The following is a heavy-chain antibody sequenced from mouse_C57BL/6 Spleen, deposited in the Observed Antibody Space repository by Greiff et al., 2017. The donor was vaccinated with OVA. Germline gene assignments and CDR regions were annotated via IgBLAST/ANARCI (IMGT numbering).Heavy chain of an antibody. V-gene: IGHV1-52*01. D-gene: IGHD5-5*01. Sequence: QVQLKQPGAELVRPGSSVKLSCKASGYTFTSYWMHWVKQRPIQGLEWIGNIDPSDSETHYNQKFKDKATLTVDKSSSTAYMQLSSLTSEDSAVYYCARSEGLPQGRFAYWGQGTLVTVSA. CDR3: ARSEGLPQGRFAY. CDR2: IDPSDSET. J-gene: IGHJ3*01. CDR1: GYTFTSYW.